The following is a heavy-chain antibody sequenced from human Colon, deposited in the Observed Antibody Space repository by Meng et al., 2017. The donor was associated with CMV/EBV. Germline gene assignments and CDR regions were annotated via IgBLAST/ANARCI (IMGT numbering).Heavy chain of an antibody. V-gene: IGHV4-4*01. J-gene: IGHJ5*02. D-gene: IGHD2/OR15-2a*01. Sequence: SGGSISSSNWWSWVRQPPGTGLEWIGEIQHSGSTNYNPSLKSRVTMSLDYSKNQFSLNLNSVTAADTAVYFCARGLVGIGETLTSDPWGPGTLVTVSS. CDR1: GGSISSSNW. CDR2: IQHSGST. CDR3: ARGLVGIGETLTSDP.